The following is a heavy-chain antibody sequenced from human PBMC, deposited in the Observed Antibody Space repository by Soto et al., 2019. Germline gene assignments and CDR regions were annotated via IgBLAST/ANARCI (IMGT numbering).Heavy chain of an antibody. CDR1: GYTFTSYG. V-gene: IGHV1-18*01. J-gene: IGHJ5*02. CDR2: ISAYNGNT. CDR3: ARGGSPSYSSSSGWFDP. D-gene: IGHD6-6*01. Sequence: VASVKVSCKASGYTFTSYGISWARQAPGQGLEWMGWISAYNGNTNYAQKLQGRVTMTTDTSTSTAYMELRSLRSDDTAVYYCARGGSPSYSSSSGWFDPWGQGTLVTVSS.